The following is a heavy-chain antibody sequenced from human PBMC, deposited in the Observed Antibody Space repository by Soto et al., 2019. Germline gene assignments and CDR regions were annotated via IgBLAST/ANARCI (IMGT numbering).Heavy chain of an antibody. CDR3: ARAGGSRYDFWSGYYKNWFDP. CDR2: ISSSGSTI. V-gene: IGHV3-48*03. CDR1: GFTFSSYE. D-gene: IGHD3-3*01. Sequence: GGSLRLSCAASGFTFSSYEMNWVRQAPGKGLEWVSYISSSGSTIYYADSVKGRFTISRDNAKNSLYLQMNSLRAEDTAVYYCARAGGSRYDFWSGYYKNWFDPWGQGSLVTVSS. J-gene: IGHJ5*02.